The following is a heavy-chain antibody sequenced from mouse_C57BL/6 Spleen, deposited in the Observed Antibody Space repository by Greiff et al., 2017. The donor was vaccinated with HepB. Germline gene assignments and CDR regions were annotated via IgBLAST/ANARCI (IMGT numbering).Heavy chain of an antibody. Sequence: QVQLQQPGAELVMPGASVKLSCKASGYTFTSYWMHWVKQRPGQGLEWIGEIDPSDSYTNYNQKFKGKSTLTVDKSSSTAYMQLSSLTSEESAVYYCARNVNYRFYYWGQGTTLTVSS. CDR2: IDPSDSYT. V-gene: IGHV1-69*01. CDR1: GYTFTSYW. J-gene: IGHJ2*01. D-gene: IGHD2-1*01. CDR3: ARNVNYRFYY.